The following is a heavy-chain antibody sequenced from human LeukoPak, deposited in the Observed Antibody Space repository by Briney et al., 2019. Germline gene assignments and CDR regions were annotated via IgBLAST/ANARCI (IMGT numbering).Heavy chain of an antibody. D-gene: IGHD3-16*01. CDR1: GFTFSSYS. CDR2: INHNGNVN. CDR3: ARGGGLDV. V-gene: IGHV3-7*03. Sequence: GGSLRLSCAASGFTFSSYSMNWARQAPGRGLEWVASINHNGNVNYYVDSVKGRFTISRDNAKNSLYLQMSNLRAEDTAVYFCARGGGLDVWGQGATVTVSS. J-gene: IGHJ6*02.